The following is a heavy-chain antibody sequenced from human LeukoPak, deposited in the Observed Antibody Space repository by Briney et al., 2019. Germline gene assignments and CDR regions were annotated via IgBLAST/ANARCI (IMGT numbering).Heavy chain of an antibody. CDR2: IYSGGST. CDR3: ARGVAAAVVDY. Sequence: GGSLRLSCAASGFTVSSNYMSWVRKAPGKGLEWVSVIYSGGSTYYADSVKGRFTISRDNSKNTLYLQMNSLRAEDTAVYYCARGVAAAVVDYWGQGTLVTVSS. D-gene: IGHD6-13*01. J-gene: IGHJ4*02. V-gene: IGHV3-53*01. CDR1: GFTVSSNY.